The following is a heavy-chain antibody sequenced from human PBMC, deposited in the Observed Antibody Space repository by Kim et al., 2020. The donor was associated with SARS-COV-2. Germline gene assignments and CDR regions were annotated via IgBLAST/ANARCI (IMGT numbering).Heavy chain of an antibody. D-gene: IGHD5-18*01. Sequence: AAAGTGRLTNSRDNTKNTLYLQMNSMRDEDTAVYYCAKDLGYARYYFDNWGQGTLVTVSS. CDR3: AKDLGYARYYFDN. V-gene: IGHV3-30*02. J-gene: IGHJ4*02.